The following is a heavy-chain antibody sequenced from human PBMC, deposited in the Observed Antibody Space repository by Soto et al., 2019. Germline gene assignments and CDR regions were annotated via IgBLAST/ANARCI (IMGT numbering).Heavy chain of an antibody. CDR3: ARVGVDTAMVGGSWYFEL. J-gene: IGHJ2*01. V-gene: IGHV1-69*05. CDR1: GGTFSSYA. CDR2: IMPIFGTA. Sequence: QVQLVQSGAEVKKPGSSVKVSCKACGGTFSSYAISWVRQAPGQGLGWMGGIMPIFGTANYAQKFQGRGTITTDEATSTAYMELGSLRSEDTAGDYCARVGVDTAMVGGSWYFELWGRGTLVTVSS. D-gene: IGHD5-18*01.